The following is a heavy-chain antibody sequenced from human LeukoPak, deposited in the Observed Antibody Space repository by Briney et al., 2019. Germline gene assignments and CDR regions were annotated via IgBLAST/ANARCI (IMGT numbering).Heavy chain of an antibody. V-gene: IGHV3-7*03. CDR3: AWHLDFWSGYYPPNWFDP. J-gene: IGHJ5*02. Sequence: SGGSLRLSCAASGFTFSNHWMDWVRQAPGKGLEWVANIKPDGSEMHYVDSVKGRFTISRDNSKNTPYLQMNSLRAEDTAVYYCAWHLDFWSGYYPPNWFDPWGQGTLVTVSS. CDR2: IKPDGSEM. D-gene: IGHD3-3*01. CDR1: GFTFSNHW.